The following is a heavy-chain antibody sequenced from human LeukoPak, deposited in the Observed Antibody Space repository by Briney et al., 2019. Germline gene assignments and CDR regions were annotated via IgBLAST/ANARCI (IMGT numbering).Heavy chain of an antibody. CDR3: ANSVEDFDWLLW. D-gene: IGHD3-9*01. CDR1: GFTFSSYG. J-gene: IGHJ4*02. V-gene: IGHV3-30*18. CDR2: ISYDRSNK. Sequence: GGSLRLSCAASGFTFSSYGTQWVRPAPGRGLEWVAVISYDRSNKYYADSVKGRFTISRDNSMNTLYLQMNSLRADDTAVYYCANSVEDFDWLLWWGQGTLVTVSS.